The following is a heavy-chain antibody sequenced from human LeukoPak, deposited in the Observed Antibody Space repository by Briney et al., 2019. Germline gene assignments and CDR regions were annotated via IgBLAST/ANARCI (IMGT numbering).Heavy chain of an antibody. Sequence: PGGSLRLSCAASGFTFSSNYMSWVRQAPGKGLEWVSVIYSGGSTYYADSVKGRFTISRDNSKNTLYLQMNSLRAEDTAVYYCARGFRYCSGGSCYPGVNWFDPWGQGTLVTVSS. CDR1: GFTFSSNY. D-gene: IGHD2-15*01. J-gene: IGHJ5*02. CDR3: ARGFRYCSGGSCYPGVNWFDP. V-gene: IGHV3-53*01. CDR2: IYSGGST.